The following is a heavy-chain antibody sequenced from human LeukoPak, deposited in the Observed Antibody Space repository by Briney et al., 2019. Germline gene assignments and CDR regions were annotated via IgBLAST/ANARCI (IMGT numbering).Heavy chain of an antibody. Sequence: GGSLRLSCAASGFPFSTYAMHWVRQAPGKGLEYVSRITSNGDTTHYANSVKGRFTISRDNSRNTLYLQMGSLRVEDMAVYYCARGLPHYYGSGTGNWFDPWGQGTLVTVSS. CDR1: GFPFSTYA. CDR3: ARGLPHYYGSGTGNWFDP. CDR2: ITSNGDTT. D-gene: IGHD3-10*01. J-gene: IGHJ5*02. V-gene: IGHV3-64*01.